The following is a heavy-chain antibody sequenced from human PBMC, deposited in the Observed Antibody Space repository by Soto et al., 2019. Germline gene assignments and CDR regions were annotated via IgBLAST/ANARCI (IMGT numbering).Heavy chain of an antibody. V-gene: IGHV4-31*03. Sequence: SETLSLTCTVSGGSISRGGYYWSWIRQHPGKGLEWIGYIYYSGSTYYNPSLKSRVTISVDTSKNQFSLKLSSVTAADTAVYYCALPRRTTVTTYSGRLWDSWGQGTMVTVSS. D-gene: IGHD4-17*01. CDR2: IYYSGST. CDR1: GGSISRGGYY. J-gene: IGHJ3*02. CDR3: ALPRRTTVTTYSGRLWDS.